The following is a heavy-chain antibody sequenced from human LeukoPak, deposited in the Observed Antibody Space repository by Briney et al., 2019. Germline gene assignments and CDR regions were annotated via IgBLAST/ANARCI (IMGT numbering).Heavy chain of an antibody. V-gene: IGHV4-34*01. Sequence: SETLSLTCAVYGGSFSGYYWSWIRQPPGKGLEWIGEINHSGSTNYNPSLKSRVTISVDTSKNQLSLKLSSVTAADTAVYYCAREPSDYYGSGRFDPWGQGTLVTVSS. CDR1: GGSFSGYY. CDR3: AREPSDYYGSGRFDP. D-gene: IGHD3-10*01. J-gene: IGHJ5*02. CDR2: INHSGST.